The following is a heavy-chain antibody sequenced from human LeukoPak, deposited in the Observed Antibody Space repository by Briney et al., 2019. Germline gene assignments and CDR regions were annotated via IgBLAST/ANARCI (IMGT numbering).Heavy chain of an antibody. CDR2: KYYRGGT. CDR1: GDFSSDHY. J-gene: IGHJ4*02. Sequence: SETLSLTCAVSGDFSSDHYWSWIRQPPGKGLEWIGYKYYRGGTNYNPALERRVTISGDTSKNEFYLRLTSVTAADTAVYYCARGRLIVAPGVYYFENWGQGTLVTVSS. D-gene: IGHD5-12*01. V-gene: IGHV4-59*08. CDR3: ARGRLIVAPGVYYFEN.